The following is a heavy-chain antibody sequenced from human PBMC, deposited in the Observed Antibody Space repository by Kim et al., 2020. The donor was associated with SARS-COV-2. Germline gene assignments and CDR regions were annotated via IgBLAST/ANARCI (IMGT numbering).Heavy chain of an antibody. D-gene: IGHD5-18*01. CDR2: ISGSGGST. J-gene: IGHJ4*02. CDR3: AKDTRGYSYGYCY. CDR1: GFTFSSYA. Sequence: GGSLRLSCAASGFTFSSYAMSWVRQAPGKGLEWVSAISGSGGSTYYADSVKGRCTISRDNSKNTLYLQMNSLRAEDTAVYYCAKDTRGYSYGYCYWGQGTLVTVSA. V-gene: IGHV3-23*01.